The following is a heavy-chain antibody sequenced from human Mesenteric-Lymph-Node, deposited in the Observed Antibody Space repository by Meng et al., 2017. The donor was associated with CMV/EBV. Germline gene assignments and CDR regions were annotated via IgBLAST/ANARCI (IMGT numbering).Heavy chain of an antibody. D-gene: IGHD2-2*01. CDR1: GYTFTSYE. CDR3: ARDLCTNTSCPIFDY. CDR2: ISAYDGNT. Sequence: SGYTFTSYEFSWVRKAPGQGLEWMAWISAYDGNTDYAQKFQGRVTMTTDTSTNTAYMELRSLRSDDTALYYCARDLCTNTSCPIFDYWGQGTLVTVSS. J-gene: IGHJ4*02. V-gene: IGHV1-18*01.